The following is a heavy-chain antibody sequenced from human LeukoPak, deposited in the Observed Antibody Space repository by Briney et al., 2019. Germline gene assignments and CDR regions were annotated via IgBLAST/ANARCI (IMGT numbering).Heavy chain of an antibody. CDR1: GFSFRSYG. V-gene: IGHV3-23*01. J-gene: IGHJ6*02. CDR3: AKGIAVAGTVDYYYLMDV. CDR2: ISGSGGTT. D-gene: IGHD6-19*01. Sequence: GGSLRLSCAASGFSFRSYGMSWVRQAPGKGLEWVSSISGSGGTTYYADSVKGRFAISRDNSENTLYLQMNSLRAEDTAVFYCAKGIAVAGTVDYYYLMDVWGQGTTATVSS.